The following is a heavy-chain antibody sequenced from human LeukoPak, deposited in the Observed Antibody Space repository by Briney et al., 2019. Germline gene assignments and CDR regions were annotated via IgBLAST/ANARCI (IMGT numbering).Heavy chain of an antibody. D-gene: IGHD2-8*01. CDR3: ARGRGYCTNGVCYTGWFDP. Sequence: ASVKVSCKVSGYTLTELSMHWVRQAPGKGLEWMGGFDPEDGETIYAQKFQGRVTMTRDTSTSTVYMELSSLRSEDTAVYYCARGRGYCTNGVCYTGWFDPWGQGTLVTVSS. CDR1: GYTLTELS. CDR2: FDPEDGET. J-gene: IGHJ5*02. V-gene: IGHV1-24*01.